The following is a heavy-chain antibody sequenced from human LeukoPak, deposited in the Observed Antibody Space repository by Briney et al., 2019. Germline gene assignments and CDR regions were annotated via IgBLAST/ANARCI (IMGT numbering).Heavy chain of an antibody. CDR1: GGTFSSYA. Sequence: ASVKVSCKASGGTFSSYAISWVRQAPGQGLEWMGRIIPIFGTANYAQKFQGRVTITTDESTSTAYMELSSLRSEDTAVYYCARPYGSGSYQFYWGQGTLVTVSS. D-gene: IGHD3-10*01. CDR3: ARPYGSGSYQFY. CDR2: IIPIFGTA. V-gene: IGHV1-69*05. J-gene: IGHJ4*02.